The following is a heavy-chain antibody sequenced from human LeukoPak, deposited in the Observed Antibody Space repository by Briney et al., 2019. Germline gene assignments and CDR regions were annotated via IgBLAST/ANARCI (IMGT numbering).Heavy chain of an antibody. Sequence: GRSLRLSCAASGFTFRSYYMHWVRQAPGKGLVWVSRINSDGSSTSYADSVKGRFTISRDNATLYLQMNSLRAEDTAVYYCARGNYYGMDVWGQGTTVTVSS. CDR2: INSDGSST. CDR3: ARGNYYGMDV. V-gene: IGHV3-74*01. J-gene: IGHJ6*02. CDR1: GFTFRSYY.